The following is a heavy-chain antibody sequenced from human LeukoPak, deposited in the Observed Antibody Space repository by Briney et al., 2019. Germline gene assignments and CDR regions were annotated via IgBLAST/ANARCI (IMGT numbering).Heavy chain of an antibody. CDR3: ARGGVGRLHNWFDP. CDR2: IYHSGST. Sequence: PSETLSLTCAVSGGSISSDGYSWSWIRQPPGKGLEWIGYIYHSGSTYYNPSLKSRVTISVDRSKNQFSLKLSSVTAADTAVYYCARGGVGRLHNWFDPWGQGTLVTVSS. V-gene: IGHV4-30-2*01. D-gene: IGHD1-26*01. J-gene: IGHJ5*02. CDR1: GGSISSDGYS.